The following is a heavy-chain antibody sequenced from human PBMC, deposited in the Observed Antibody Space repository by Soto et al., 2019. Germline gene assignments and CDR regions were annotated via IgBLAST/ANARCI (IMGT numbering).Heavy chain of an antibody. CDR3: ARGERQQQRDY. CDR2: IYHSGST. J-gene: IGHJ4*02. D-gene: IGHD6-13*01. Sequence: SETLSLTCAVSGGSISSGGYSWSWIRQPPGKGLEWIGYIYHSGSTYYNPSLKSRVIISVDRSKNQFSLKLSSVTDADTAVYYCARGERQQQRDYWGQGTLVTVSS. CDR1: GGSISSGGYS. V-gene: IGHV4-30-2*01.